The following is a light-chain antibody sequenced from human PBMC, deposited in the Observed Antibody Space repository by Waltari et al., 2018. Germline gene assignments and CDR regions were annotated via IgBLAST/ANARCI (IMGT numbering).Light chain of an antibody. J-gene: IGLJ3*02. V-gene: IGLV2-11*01. CDR3: CSYAGTSWV. CDR2: DVT. Sequence: QSALTQPRSVSGSPGQSVTISCPGPSTDVGGSNYVSWYQQHPGQAPNLMIYDVTERPSGVPDRFSGSKSGNTASLTISGLQADDEGDYHCCSYAGTSWVFGGGTKLTVL. CDR1: STDVGGSNY.